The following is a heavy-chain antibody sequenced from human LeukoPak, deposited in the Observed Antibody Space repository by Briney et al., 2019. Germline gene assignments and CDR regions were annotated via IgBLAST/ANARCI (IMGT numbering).Heavy chain of an antibody. CDR2: IKQDGSEK. CDR1: GFTFSSYW. Sequence: GGSLRLSCAASGFTFSSYWMSWVRQAPGKGLEWVADIKQDGSEKYYVDSVKGRFTISRDNAKNSLYLQMNSLRAEDTAVYYCARESGDILTGPIQLFDYWGQGTLVTVSS. J-gene: IGHJ4*02. CDR3: ARESGDILTGPIQLFDY. V-gene: IGHV3-7*01. D-gene: IGHD3-9*01.